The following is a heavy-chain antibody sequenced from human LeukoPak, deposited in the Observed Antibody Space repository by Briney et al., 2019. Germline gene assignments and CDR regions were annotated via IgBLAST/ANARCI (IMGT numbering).Heavy chain of an antibody. V-gene: IGHV3-23*01. J-gene: IGHJ3*02. CDR2: ISGSGGST. Sequence: GGSLRLSCAASGVTFSSYSMNWVRQAPGKRLEWVSAISGSGGSTYYADSVKGRFTISRDNSKNTLYLQMNSLRAEDTAVYYCAIPGAAIAFDIWGQGTMVTVSS. CDR3: AIPGAAIAFDI. CDR1: GVTFSSYS. D-gene: IGHD6-25*01.